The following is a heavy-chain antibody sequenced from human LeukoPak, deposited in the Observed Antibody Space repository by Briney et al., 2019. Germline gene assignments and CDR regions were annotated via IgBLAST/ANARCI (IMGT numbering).Heavy chain of an antibody. CDR3: ARVTSSTSCYGYYFDY. D-gene: IGHD2-2*01. V-gene: IGHV1-2*02. CDR2: INPNSGGT. Sequence: ASVKVSCKASGYTFTGYYMHWVRQAPGQGLEWMGWINPNSGGTNYAQKFQGRVTMTRDTSISTAYMELSRLRSDDTAVYYCARVTSSTSCYGYYFDYWGQGTLVTVSS. CDR1: GYTFTGYY. J-gene: IGHJ4*02.